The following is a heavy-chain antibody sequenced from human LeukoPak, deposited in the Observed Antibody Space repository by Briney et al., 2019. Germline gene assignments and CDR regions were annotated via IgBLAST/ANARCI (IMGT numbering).Heavy chain of an antibody. V-gene: IGHV4-59*01. Sequence: SETLSLTCTVSGGSISSYYWSWIRQPPGKGLEWIGYIYYSGSTNYNPSLKSRVTISVDTSKNQFSLKLSSATAADTAVYYCAREYDILTGSYGMDVWGQGTTVTVSS. D-gene: IGHD3-9*01. J-gene: IGHJ6*02. CDR3: AREYDILTGSYGMDV. CDR2: IYYSGST. CDR1: GGSISSYY.